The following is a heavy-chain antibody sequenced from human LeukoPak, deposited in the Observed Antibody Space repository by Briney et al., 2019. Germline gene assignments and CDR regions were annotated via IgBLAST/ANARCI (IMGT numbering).Heavy chain of an antibody. CDR3: AEDRGGLYYDFWSGYYTELDY. D-gene: IGHD3-3*01. CDR2: ISGSGGST. V-gene: IGHV3-23*01. CDR1: GFTFSSYA. Sequence: PGGSLRLSCAASGFTFSSYAMSWVRQAPGKGLEWVSAISGSGGSTYYADSVKGRFTISRDNSKNTLYLQMNSLRAEDTAVYYCAEDRGGLYYDFWSGYYTELDYWGQGTLVTVSS. J-gene: IGHJ4*02.